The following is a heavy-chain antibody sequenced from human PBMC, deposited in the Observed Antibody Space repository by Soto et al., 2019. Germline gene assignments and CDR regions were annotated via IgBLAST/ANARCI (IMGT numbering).Heavy chain of an antibody. V-gene: IGHV1-18*04. CDR1: GYTFTSYG. D-gene: IGHD6-13*01. J-gene: IGHJ6*02. Sequence: GASVKVSCKASGYTFTSYGISWVRQAPGQGLEWMGWISAYNGNTNYAQKLQGRVTMTTDTSTSTAYMELSRLRSDDTAVYYCARERIAAAGKDYYYYYGMDVWGQGTTVTVSS. CDR3: ARERIAAAGKDYYYYYGMDV. CDR2: ISAYNGNT.